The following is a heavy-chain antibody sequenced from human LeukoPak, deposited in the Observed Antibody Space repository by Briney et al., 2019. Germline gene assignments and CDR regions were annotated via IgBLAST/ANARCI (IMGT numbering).Heavy chain of an antibody. J-gene: IGHJ4*02. CDR2: IIPIFGTA. CDR3: ARVGYCGGDCSIYDY. CDR1: GGTFSSYA. Sequence: SVKVSCKASGGTFSSYAISWVRQAPGQRLEWMGRIIPIFGTANYAQKFQGRVTITTDESTSTAYMELSSLRSEDTAVYYCARVGYCGGDCSIYDYWSQGTLVTVSS. D-gene: IGHD2-21*02. V-gene: IGHV1-69*05.